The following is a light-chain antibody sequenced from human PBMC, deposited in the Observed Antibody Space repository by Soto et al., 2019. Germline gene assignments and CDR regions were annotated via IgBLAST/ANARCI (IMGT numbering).Light chain of an antibody. V-gene: IGKV1-5*03. CDR3: QHYNDYSWT. Sequence: DIHITQSPSTLSASVGDRVTITCRASQSISVWLAWYQQKPGKAPNLLIYKTSSLETGVPSMFSVTGSGTEFTLTNSSLQPDDFATSYYQHYNDYSWTSSHGTKVDIK. CDR2: KTS. CDR1: QSISVW. J-gene: IGKJ1*01.